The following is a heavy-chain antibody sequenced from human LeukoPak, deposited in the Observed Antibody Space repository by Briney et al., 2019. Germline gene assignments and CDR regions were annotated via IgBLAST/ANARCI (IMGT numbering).Heavy chain of an antibody. CDR2: IYHTGST. J-gene: IGHJ4*02. CDR1: GFTFSTYF. D-gene: IGHD4-17*01. CDR3: ARATVTTTNKYYFDY. V-gene: IGHV4-4*02. Sequence: GSLRLSCAASGFTFSTYFMSWVRQAPGKGLEWIGEIYHTGSTNYNPSLKSRITISLDKSKNQFSLKLSSVAAADTAMYYCARATVTTTNKYYFDYWGQGTLVTVSS.